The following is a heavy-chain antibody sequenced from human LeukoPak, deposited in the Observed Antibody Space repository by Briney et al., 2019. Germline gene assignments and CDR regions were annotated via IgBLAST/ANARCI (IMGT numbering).Heavy chain of an antibody. Sequence: PGGSLRLSCAASGFTFSSYAMHWVRQAPGKGLEWVAVISYDGSNKYYADSVKGRFTISRDNSKNTLYLQMNSLRAEDTAVYYCARGGVVVGATTDYWGQGTLVTVSS. CDR3: ARGGVVVGATTDY. CDR1: GFTFSSYA. D-gene: IGHD1-26*01. CDR2: ISYDGSNK. J-gene: IGHJ4*02. V-gene: IGHV3-30*04.